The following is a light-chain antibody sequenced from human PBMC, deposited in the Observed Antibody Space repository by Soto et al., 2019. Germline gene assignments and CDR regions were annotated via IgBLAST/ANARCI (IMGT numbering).Light chain of an antibody. V-gene: IGKV3-20*01. Sequence: SLSLRKRATLSRSASQSVSSSYLAWYQQKPGQAPRLLIYGASSRATGIPDRFSGSGSGTDFTLTISRLEPEDFAVSYCQQYGSSPRTFGQGTKVE. CDR3: QQYGSSPRT. CDR2: GAS. J-gene: IGKJ1*01. CDR1: QSVSSSY.